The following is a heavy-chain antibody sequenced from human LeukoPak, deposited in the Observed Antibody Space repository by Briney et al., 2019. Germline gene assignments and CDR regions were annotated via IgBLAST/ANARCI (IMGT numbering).Heavy chain of an antibody. CDR1: GFTFSSYA. CDR3: ARVGLLWLGEGMGSDY. J-gene: IGHJ4*02. D-gene: IGHD3-10*01. Sequence: GGSLRLSCAASGFTFSSYAMHWVRQAPGKGLEWVAVISYDGSNKYYADSVKGRFTISRDNSKNTLYLQMNSLRAEDTAVYYCARVGLLWLGEGMGSDYWGQGTLVTVSS. V-gene: IGHV3-30-3*01. CDR2: ISYDGSNK.